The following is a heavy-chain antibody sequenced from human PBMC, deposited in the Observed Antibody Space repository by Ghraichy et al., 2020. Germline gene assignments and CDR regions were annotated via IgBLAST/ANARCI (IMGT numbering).Heavy chain of an antibody. CDR3: ARDSSVGDGRNPCFDF. V-gene: IGHV6-1*01. Sequence: SQTLSLTCAISGDSVSSNSGAWNWLRQSPSIGLEWLGRTYYRSKWYNDYALSVKSRITINPDTSKNQFSLQLNSVTLEDTAVYYCARDSSVGDGRNPCFDFWGQGTLVTVSS. CDR2: TYYRSKWYN. D-gene: IGHD5-24*01. CDR1: GDSVSSNSGA. J-gene: IGHJ4*02.